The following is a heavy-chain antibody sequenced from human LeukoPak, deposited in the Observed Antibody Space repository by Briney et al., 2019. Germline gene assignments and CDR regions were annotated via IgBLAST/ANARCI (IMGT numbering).Heavy chain of an antibody. Sequence: KDGESLTISCLGSGYRSTTYTIGWVRQIPGKGLEWMGIIYPDDSDTTFSPSFQGQVTLSADKSINTAYLQWSSLKASDTATYYCARRDYDSHGHSFDIWGQGTMLTVSS. CDR1: GYRSTTYT. J-gene: IGHJ3*02. CDR2: IYPDDSDT. CDR3: ARRDYDSHGHSFDI. D-gene: IGHD3-22*01. V-gene: IGHV5-51*01.